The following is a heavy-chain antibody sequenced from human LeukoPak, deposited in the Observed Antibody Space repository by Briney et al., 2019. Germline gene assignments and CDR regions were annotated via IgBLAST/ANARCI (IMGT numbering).Heavy chain of an antibody. V-gene: IGHV3-7*01. CDR1: GFTFSNYW. CDR2: IKEDGGEK. D-gene: IGHD2-15*01. J-gene: IGHJ4*02. CDR3: VRDRGYCSGGTCYALWDH. Sequence: GGSLRLSCAASGFTFSNYWMTWVRQAPGKGLEWVAHIKEDGGEKHYVDPVKGRFTISRDNAKNSLYLQMNSLRAEDTAMYYCVRDRGYCSGGTCYALWDHWGQGTLVTVST.